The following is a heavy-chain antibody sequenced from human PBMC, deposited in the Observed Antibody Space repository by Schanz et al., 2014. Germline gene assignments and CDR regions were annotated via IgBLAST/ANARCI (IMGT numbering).Heavy chain of an antibody. D-gene: IGHD2-2*01. J-gene: IGHJ2*01. CDR1: GASISRYY. V-gene: IGHV4-59*01. CDR2: LYDIGSA. Sequence: QVQLQESGPGLVKPSETLSLTCTVSGASISRYYWSWIRQPPGKGLEWIGYLYDIGSANYNPSLQSRITISVDTSKNQFPLKLSSVTAADTALYYCARVGAGTSSYWYFDLWGRGTLVAVSS. CDR3: ARVGAGTSSYWYFDL.